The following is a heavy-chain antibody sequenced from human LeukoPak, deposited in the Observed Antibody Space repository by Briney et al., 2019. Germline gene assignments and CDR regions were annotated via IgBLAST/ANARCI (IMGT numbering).Heavy chain of an antibody. CDR1: GFTFSDYY. CDR2: ISSSGSTT. J-gene: IGHJ4*02. CDR3: ASPRSGYLYIFVY. V-gene: IGHV3-11*01. D-gene: IGHD3-22*01. Sequence: GGSLRLSCAASGFTFSDYYMSWIRQAPGKGLEWVSYISSSGSTTYYTDSVKGRFTISRDNAKNSLYLQMNSLRAEYTAVYYCASPRSGYLYIFVYWGQGALVTVSS.